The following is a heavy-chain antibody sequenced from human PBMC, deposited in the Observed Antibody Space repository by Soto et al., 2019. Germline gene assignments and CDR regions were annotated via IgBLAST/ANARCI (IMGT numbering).Heavy chain of an antibody. CDR1: NYLFGAFG. J-gene: IGHJ3*01. CDR2: ISPYNGNT. Sequence: QVQLVQSGAEVKNPGASVKVSCQASNYLFGAFGISWVRQAPGQGLEWMGWISPYNGNTQYAEKFQDRVTMTAVKSTTTGYMEVRRLKSDGRAVYFCARISARRNDFDVWGQGALVTVSS. V-gene: IGHV1-18*01. CDR3: ARISARRNDFDV.